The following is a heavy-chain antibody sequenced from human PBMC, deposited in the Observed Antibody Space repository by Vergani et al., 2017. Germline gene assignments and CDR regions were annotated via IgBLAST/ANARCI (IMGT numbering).Heavy chain of an antibody. D-gene: IGHD3/OR15-3a*01. CDR3: AREIGPDIYYYYGMDV. V-gene: IGHV3-23*01. Sequence: EVQLLESGGGLVQPGGSLRLSCAASGFTFSSYAMSWVRQAPGKGLEWVSAISGSGGSTYYADSVKGRFTISRDNSKNTLYLQMNSLRAEDTAVYYCAREIGPDIYYYYGMDVWGQGTTVTVSS. CDR1: GFTFSSYA. J-gene: IGHJ6*02. CDR2: ISGSGGST.